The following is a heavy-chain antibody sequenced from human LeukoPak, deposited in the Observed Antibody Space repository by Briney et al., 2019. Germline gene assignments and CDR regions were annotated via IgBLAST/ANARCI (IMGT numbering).Heavy chain of an antibody. CDR1: GFTVSSNY. CDR2: ISASGGST. Sequence: PGGSLRLSCAASGFTVSSNYMNWVRQAPGKGLEWVSGISASGGSTYYTDSVKGRFTISRDNSKNTLFMQMNSLRDEDTALYYCAKYVGQSGSNYYGLDVWGQGTAVTVSS. D-gene: IGHD1-26*01. CDR3: AKYVGQSGSNYYGLDV. V-gene: IGHV3-23*01. J-gene: IGHJ6*02.